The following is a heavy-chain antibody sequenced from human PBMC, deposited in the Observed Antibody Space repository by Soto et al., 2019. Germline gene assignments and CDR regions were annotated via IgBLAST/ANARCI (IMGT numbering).Heavy chain of an antibody. Sequence: QVQLVQSGAEVKKPGASVKVSCKASGYTFTNYAMHWVRQAPGKRLEWMGSINAGNGNTKYSQKFQGRVTITRDTSASTAYMELSSLRSEDTAVYYCARGPLLWGDVWGQGTTVTVSS. V-gene: IGHV1-3*01. D-gene: IGHD3-10*01. CDR3: ARGPLLWGDV. CDR1: GYTFTNYA. J-gene: IGHJ6*02. CDR2: INAGNGNT.